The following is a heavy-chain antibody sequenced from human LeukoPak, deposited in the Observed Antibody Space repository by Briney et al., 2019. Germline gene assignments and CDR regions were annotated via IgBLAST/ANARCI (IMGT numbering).Heavy chain of an antibody. V-gene: IGHV3-15*01. J-gene: IGHJ4*02. CDR2: IKSKTDGGTK. D-gene: IGHD5-12*01. CDR3: TTDLGQYSDYEADY. CDR1: GFTFSNTW. Sequence: GGFLRLACAASGFTFSNTWMTWVRQPPGKGLDWVGRIKSKTDGGTKDYAAPVKGRFTISRDDSRNTLYLDMNSLKIEDTAVYYCTTDLGQYSDYEADYWGQGTLVTVSS.